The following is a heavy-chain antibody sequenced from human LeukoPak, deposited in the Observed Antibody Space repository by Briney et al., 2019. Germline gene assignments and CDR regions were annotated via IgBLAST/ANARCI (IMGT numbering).Heavy chain of an antibody. CDR1: GATLSTYA. CDR2: IIPIFGTA. CDR3: AREERYCSGGSCHFGY. J-gene: IGHJ4*02. V-gene: IGHV1-69*06. Sequence: SVKVSCKASGATLSTYAISWLRRAPGQGLRWLGGIIPIFGTATYAQKFQGRVTITADKSTSTAYMELSSLRSEDTAVYYCAREERYCSGGSCHFGYWGQGTLVTVSS. D-gene: IGHD2-15*01.